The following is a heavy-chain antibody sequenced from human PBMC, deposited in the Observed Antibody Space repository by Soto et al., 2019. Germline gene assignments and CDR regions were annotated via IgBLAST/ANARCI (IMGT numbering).Heavy chain of an antibody. D-gene: IGHD6-13*01. CDR2: ISYDGSNK. Sequence: PGGSLRLSCAASGFTFSSYAMHWVRQAPGKGLEWVAVISYDGSNKYYADSVKGRFTISRDNSKNTLYLQMSSLRAEDTAVYYCARDSTAAGKYFDYWGQGTLVTVSS. CDR3: ARDSTAAGKYFDY. CDR1: GFTFSSYA. J-gene: IGHJ4*02. V-gene: IGHV3-30-3*01.